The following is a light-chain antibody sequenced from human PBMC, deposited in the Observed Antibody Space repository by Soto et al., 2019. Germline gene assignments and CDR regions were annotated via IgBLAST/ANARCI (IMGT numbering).Light chain of an antibody. CDR3: QQYHRSYT. CDR2: LAS. V-gene: IGKV1-5*03. J-gene: IGKJ1*01. Sequence: DIQMTQSPSTVSSSVGDRVSFTCRASQNIDNSLAWYQHKPGKAPKVLIYLASSLDSGVPARFSASGSGTEFTLTISSLQPDDLATYYCQQYHRSYTFGQGTKVEMK. CDR1: QNIDNS.